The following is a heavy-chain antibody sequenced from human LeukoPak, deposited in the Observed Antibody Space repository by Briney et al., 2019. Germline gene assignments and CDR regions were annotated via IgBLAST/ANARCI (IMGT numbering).Heavy chain of an antibody. J-gene: IGHJ4*02. V-gene: IGHV4-39*02. CDR3: ARGYSGYSYYFDD. CDR1: SGSFTSSLYY. Sequence: RSSETLSLTCTVSSGSFTSSLYYWVWIRQPPGKGLEWVGSIYYSGKTYYNPSLKSRVAISVDTSNNYFSLELNSMTAADTAVYYCARGYSGYSYYFDDWAQGTLVTVSS. D-gene: IGHD3-22*01. CDR2: IYYSGKT.